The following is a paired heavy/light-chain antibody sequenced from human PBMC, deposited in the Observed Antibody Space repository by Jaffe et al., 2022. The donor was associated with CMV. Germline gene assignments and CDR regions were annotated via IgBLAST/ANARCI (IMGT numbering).Heavy chain of an antibody. CDR2: IYTSGST. CDR1: GGSISSYY. V-gene: IGHV4-4*07. Sequence: QVQLQESGPGLVKPSETLSLTCTVSGGSISSYYWSWIRQPAGKGLEWIGRIYTSGSTNYNPSLKSRVTMSVDTSKNQFSLKLSSVTAADTAVYYCARDSNAKYCSGGSCYSGSVWFDPWGQGTLVTVSS. CDR3: ARDSNAKYCSGGSCYSGSVWFDP. D-gene: IGHD2-15*01. J-gene: IGHJ5*02.
Light chain of an antibody. J-gene: IGLJ2*01. Sequence: SYELTQPPSVSVSPGQTASITCSGDKLGDKYACWYQQKPGQSPVLVIYQDSKRPSGIPERFSGSNSGNTATLTISGTQAMDEADYYCQAWDSSTAEVVFGGGTKLTVL. CDR1: KLGDKY. V-gene: IGLV3-1*01. CDR2: QDS. CDR3: QAWDSSTAEVV.